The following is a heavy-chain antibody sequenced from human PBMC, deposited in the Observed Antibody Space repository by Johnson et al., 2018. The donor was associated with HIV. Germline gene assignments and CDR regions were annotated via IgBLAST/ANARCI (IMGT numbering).Heavy chain of an antibody. CDR1: GISFRYAW. J-gene: IGHJ3*02. CDR2: IKSKGSGGTI. Sequence: EQLVESGGGLVKPGGSLRLSCAASGISFRYAWMSWVRRAPGKGLEWVGRIKSKGSGGTIDYAASVKDRFTISRDNSKNTLYLQINSLRAEDTAVYYCAKTSPYLYDSSGYYFGAFDIWGQGTMVTVSS. V-gene: IGHV3-15*01. CDR3: AKTSPYLYDSSGYYFGAFDI. D-gene: IGHD3-22*01.